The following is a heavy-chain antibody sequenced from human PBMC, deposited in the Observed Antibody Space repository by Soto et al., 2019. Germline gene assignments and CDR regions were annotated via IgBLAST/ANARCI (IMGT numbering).Heavy chain of an antibody. CDR3: ARGGYSSGWYSSDAFDI. D-gene: IGHD6-19*01. V-gene: IGHV1-3*01. CDR2: INAGNGNT. CDR1: GYTFTSYA. J-gene: IGHJ3*02. Sequence: ASVKVSCKASGYTFTSYAMHWVRQAPGQRLEWMGWINAGNGNTKYSQKFQGRVTITADESTSTAYMELSSLRSEDTAVYYCARGGYSSGWYSSDAFDIWGQGTMVTVSS.